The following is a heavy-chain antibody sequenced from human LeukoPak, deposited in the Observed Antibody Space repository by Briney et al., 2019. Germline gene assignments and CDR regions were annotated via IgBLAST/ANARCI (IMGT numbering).Heavy chain of an antibody. CDR3: AKDAPVNIVVVPAANS. CDR2: IGGSGGST. CDR1: GFTFSSYA. Sequence: PGGSLRLSCAASGFTFSSYAMSWVRQAPGKGLEWVSSIGGSGGSTYYADSVKGRFTISRDNSKDTLYLQMNSLRAEDTAVYYCAKDAPVNIVVVPAANSWGQGTLVTVSS. D-gene: IGHD2-2*01. V-gene: IGHV3-23*01. J-gene: IGHJ4*02.